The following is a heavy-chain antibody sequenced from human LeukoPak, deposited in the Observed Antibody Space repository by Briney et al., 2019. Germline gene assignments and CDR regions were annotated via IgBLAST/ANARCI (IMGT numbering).Heavy chain of an antibody. D-gene: IGHD2-15*01. V-gene: IGHV5-51*01. CDR3: ARPYCSGGSCYGRDWFDP. CDR1: GYSFTSYW. J-gene: IGHJ5*02. CDR2: IYPGDSDT. Sequence: GESLKISCKGSGYSFTSYWIGWVRQMPGKGLEWMGIIYPGDSDTRYSPSFQGQVTISADKSISTAYLQWSSLKASDTAMYYCARPYCSGGSCYGRDWFDPWGQGTLVTVSS.